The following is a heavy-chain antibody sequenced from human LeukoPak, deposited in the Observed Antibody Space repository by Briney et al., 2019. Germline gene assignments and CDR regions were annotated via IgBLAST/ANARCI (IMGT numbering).Heavy chain of an antibody. CDR2: IIPILGIA. D-gene: IGHD6-19*01. Sequence: SVKVSCKASGGTFSSYAISWVRQAPGQGLEWMGRIIPILGIANYAQKFQGRVTITADKSTSTAYMELSSLKAEDTAVYYCARERNLEIAVAGTIFDYWGQGTLVTVSS. CDR3: ARERNLEIAVAGTIFDY. J-gene: IGHJ4*02. V-gene: IGHV1-69*04. CDR1: GGTFSSYA.